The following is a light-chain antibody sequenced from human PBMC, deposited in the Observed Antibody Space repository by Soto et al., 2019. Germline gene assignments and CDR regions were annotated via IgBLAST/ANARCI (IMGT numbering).Light chain of an antibody. J-gene: IGKJ1*01. CDR3: QQYNNWPLT. CDR1: QSVGSD. V-gene: IGKV3D-15*01. Sequence: EIVMTQSPATLSVSPGERATLSCRASQSVGSDLAWYQQKPGQAPRLLIYGASNRATGIPDRFSGSGSGTEFTLTISSLQSEDFAVYSCQQYNNWPLTFGQGTKVDI. CDR2: GAS.